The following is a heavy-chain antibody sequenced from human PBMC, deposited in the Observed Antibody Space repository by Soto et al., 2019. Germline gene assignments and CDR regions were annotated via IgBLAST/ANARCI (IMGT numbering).Heavy chain of an antibody. J-gene: IGHJ4*02. Sequence: SETLSLTCTVSGGSVTSDEDYWTWIRQSPGKGLEWIGYISNSGSTGYSPSLKTRLSMSVDRSKNQFTLRLTSVTAADTAVYFCATESGSTYGYFDHWGQGTQVT. CDR3: ATESGSTYGYFDH. V-gene: IGHV4-30-4*01. CDR2: ISNSGST. D-gene: IGHD5-18*01. CDR1: GGSVTSDEDY.